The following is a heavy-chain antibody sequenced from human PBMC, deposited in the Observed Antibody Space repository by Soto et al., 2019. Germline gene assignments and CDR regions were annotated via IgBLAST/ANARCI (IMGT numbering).Heavy chain of an antibody. CDR2: IIPIFGTA. J-gene: IGHJ4*02. Sequence: QVQLVQSGAEVKKPGSSVKVYCKASGGTFSSYAISWVRQAPGQGLEWMGGIIPIFGTANYAQKFHGRVTVTADESTSTAYMELSSLRSEDTAVYYCARWGASYEDFDYWGQGTLVTLSS. CDR1: GGTFSSYA. D-gene: IGHD1-26*01. CDR3: ARWGASYEDFDY. V-gene: IGHV1-69*12.